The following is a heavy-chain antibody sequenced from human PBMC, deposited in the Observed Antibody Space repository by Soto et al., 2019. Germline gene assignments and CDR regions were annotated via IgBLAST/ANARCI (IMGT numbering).Heavy chain of an antibody. D-gene: IGHD3-22*01. J-gene: IGHJ4*02. CDR3: EAVPGYYDSSGYSDY. CDR1: GFTFTSSA. Sequence: GASVKVSCKASGFTFTSSAVQWVRQARGQRLEWIGWIVVGSGNTNYAQKFQERVTITRDMSTSTAYMELSSLRSEDTAVYYCEAVPGYYDSSGYSDYWGQGTLVTVS. CDR2: IVVGSGNT. V-gene: IGHV1-58*01.